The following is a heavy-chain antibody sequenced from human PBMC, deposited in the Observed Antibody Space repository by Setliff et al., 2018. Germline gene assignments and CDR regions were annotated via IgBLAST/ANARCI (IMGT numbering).Heavy chain of an antibody. V-gene: IGHV3-11*04. CDR1: GFTFSDYY. Sequence: GGSLRLSCAASGFTFSDYYMTWIRQAPGKGLEWVSYISRGGNTIYYADSVKGRFTISRDNARDSLFLQMNTLRAEDTAVYYCARRVRIAVLHLYYFEYWGQGTLVTVS. CDR3: ARRVRIAVLHLYYFEY. CDR2: ISRGGNTI. J-gene: IGHJ4*02. D-gene: IGHD6-19*01.